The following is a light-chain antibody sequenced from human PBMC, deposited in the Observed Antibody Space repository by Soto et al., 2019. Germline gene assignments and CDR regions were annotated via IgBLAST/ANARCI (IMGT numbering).Light chain of an antibody. CDR3: AAWDDSLNGVV. Sequence: QSVLTQPPSASGTPGQRVTISCSGSSSNIGSNTVNWYQQLPGTAPKLLIYSNNQRPSGVPDRFSGSKSGTSASLAISGHQSEDEADYYSAAWDDSLNGVVFGGGTKLTVL. J-gene: IGLJ2*01. CDR1: SSNIGSNT. CDR2: SNN. V-gene: IGLV1-44*01.